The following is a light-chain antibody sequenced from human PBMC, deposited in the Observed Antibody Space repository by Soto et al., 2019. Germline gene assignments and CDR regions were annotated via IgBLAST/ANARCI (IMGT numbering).Light chain of an antibody. J-gene: IGLJ1*01. CDR3: AAWDDSLSGYV. CDR1: SSNIGTNA. Sequence: QSVLTQPPSLSGTPGQRVTISCSGSSSNIGTNAVNWYQHLPGTAPTLLIYTNNQRPSGVPDRFSGSKSGTSASLAISGLQSEDEADYYCAAWDDSLSGYVFGTGTKLTVL. CDR2: TNN. V-gene: IGLV1-44*01.